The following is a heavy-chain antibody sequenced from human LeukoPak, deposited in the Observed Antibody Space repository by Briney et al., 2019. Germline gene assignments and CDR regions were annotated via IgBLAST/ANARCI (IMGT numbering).Heavy chain of an antibody. Sequence: GGSLRLSCAASGFTFSSYGMHWVRQAPGKGLEWVALIRYDGSNMYYADSVKGRFTISRDNSKNTLYLQMNSLRAEDTAVYYCAKSAAVVGRLFDYWGQGTLVTVSS. CDR1: GFTFSSYG. CDR2: IRYDGSNM. CDR3: AKSAAVVGRLFDY. J-gene: IGHJ4*02. V-gene: IGHV3-30*02. D-gene: IGHD6-13*01.